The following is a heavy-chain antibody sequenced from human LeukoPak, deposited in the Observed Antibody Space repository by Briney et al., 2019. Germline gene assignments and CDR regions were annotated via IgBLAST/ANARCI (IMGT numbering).Heavy chain of an antibody. CDR1: GYSFTNYD. CDR3: ARGPYGSGLNIN. J-gene: IGHJ4*02. Sequence: ASVKVSCRASGYSFTNYDINWVRQATGQGLEWMGRMNPNTANTDYAQKFQGRATMTRDTSISTAYMELAGLRPEDTAVYYCARGPYGSGLNINWGQGTLVIVSS. D-gene: IGHD6-19*01. CDR2: MNPNTANT. V-gene: IGHV1-8*02.